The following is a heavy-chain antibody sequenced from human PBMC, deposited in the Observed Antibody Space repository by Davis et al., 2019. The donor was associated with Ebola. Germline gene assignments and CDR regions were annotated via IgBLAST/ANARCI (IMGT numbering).Heavy chain of an antibody. J-gene: IGHJ6*02. CDR1: AFSVSDNY. CDR2: IYNVYTM. V-gene: IGHV3-53*01. Sequence: GESLKISCEASAFSVSDNYMNWVRHAPGKGLELVSVIYNVYTMYYADSVKGRFTISRDSSMNTLYLQMNSLRAEDTADYYCAKNPHNYYFYAMDVWGQGTAVTVSS. CDR3: AKNPHNYYFYAMDV.